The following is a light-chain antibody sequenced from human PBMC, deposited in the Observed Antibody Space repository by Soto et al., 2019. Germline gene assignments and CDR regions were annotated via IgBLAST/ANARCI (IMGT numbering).Light chain of an antibody. Sequence: QSALTQPASVSGSPGQSITISCTGTSSDVGTYNYVSWYQQHPGKAPKLMIYEVSRRPSGVSDRFSGSKSGSTASLTISGLQADDEADYYCTSYTSSSTPYVFGTGTKLTVL. J-gene: IGLJ1*01. CDR1: SSDVGTYNY. V-gene: IGLV2-14*01. CDR3: TSYTSSSTPYV. CDR2: EVS.